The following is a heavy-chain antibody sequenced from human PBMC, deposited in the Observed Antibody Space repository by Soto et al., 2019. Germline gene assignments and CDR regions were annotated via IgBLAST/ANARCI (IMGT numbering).Heavy chain of an antibody. V-gene: IGHV4-31*03. CDR3: ARASPHMVVVSPGHWFDP. Sequence: QVQLQESGPGLVKPSQTLSLTCTVSGGSISSGGYYWSWIRQHPGKGLEWIGYIYYSGSTYYNPSRKSRVTISVDTSKNQFSLKLSSVTAADTAVYYCARASPHMVVVSPGHWFDPWGQGTLVTVSS. D-gene: IGHD2-15*01. CDR2: IYYSGST. J-gene: IGHJ5*02. CDR1: GGSISSGGYY.